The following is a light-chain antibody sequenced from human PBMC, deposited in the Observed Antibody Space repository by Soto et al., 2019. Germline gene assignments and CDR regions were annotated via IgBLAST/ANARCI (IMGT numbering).Light chain of an antibody. V-gene: IGKV1-27*01. Sequence: DIQMTQSPSSLSASAGDRVTITCRASQDISNYLGWYQQKPGKVPKLLIYAASTLQSGVPSRFSGSGSGTDFTLTISSLQPEDVATYYCQKYNSAPRTFGQGTKVEIK. CDR3: QKYNSAPRT. CDR2: AAS. CDR1: QDISNY. J-gene: IGKJ1*01.